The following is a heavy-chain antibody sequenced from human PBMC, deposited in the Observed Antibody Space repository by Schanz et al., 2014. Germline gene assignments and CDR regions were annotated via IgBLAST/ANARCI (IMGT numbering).Heavy chain of an antibody. CDR1: GYTFTSYG. CDR2: ISTYTGNT. V-gene: IGHV1-18*04. Sequence: QVQLVQSGTEVKKPGASVKVSCKASGYTFTSYGVSWVRQAPGQGLEWMGWISTYTGNTNYAQRLQDRVTMTTDTSTNRAYVELRSLTSVDTAVYYGARFNSGSHSPPYYYYGMDVWGQGTTVTVSS. D-gene: IGHD1-26*01. CDR3: ARFNSGSHSPPYYYYGMDV. J-gene: IGHJ6*02.